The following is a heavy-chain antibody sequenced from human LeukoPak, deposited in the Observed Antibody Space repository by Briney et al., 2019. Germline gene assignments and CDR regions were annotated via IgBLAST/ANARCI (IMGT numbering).Heavy chain of an antibody. Sequence: GGSLRLSCAASGFTFSSYWMSWVRQAPGKGLEWVANIKQDGSEKYYVDSVKGRFTISRDNAKNSLDLQMNSLRAEDTAVYYCARVHGDYSGVPGYWGQGTLVTVSS. CDR3: ARVHGDYSGVPGY. V-gene: IGHV3-7*01. CDR2: IKQDGSEK. J-gene: IGHJ4*02. CDR1: GFTFSSYW. D-gene: IGHD4-17*01.